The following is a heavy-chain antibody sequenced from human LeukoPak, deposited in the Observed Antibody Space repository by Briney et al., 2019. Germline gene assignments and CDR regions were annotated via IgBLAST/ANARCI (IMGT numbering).Heavy chain of an antibody. J-gene: IGHJ4*02. CDR2: ISSSSSTI. D-gene: IGHD3-22*01. CDR3: ARDSGYYYDSSGD. CDR1: GFTFSSYS. Sequence: GGSLRLSCAASGFTFSSYSMNWVRQAPGKGLEWVSYISSSSSTIYYADSVKVRFTISRDNAKNSLYLQMNSLRAEDTAVYYCARDSGYYYDSSGDWGQGTLVTVSS. V-gene: IGHV3-48*01.